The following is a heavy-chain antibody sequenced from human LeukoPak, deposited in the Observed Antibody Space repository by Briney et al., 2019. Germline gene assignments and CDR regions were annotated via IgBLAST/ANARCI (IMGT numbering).Heavy chain of an antibody. CDR3: ASLMVYAIRDYYYGMDV. CDR1: GFTVSSNY. D-gene: IGHD2-8*01. V-gene: IGHV3-53*01. Sequence: PGGSLRLSCAASGFTVSSNYMSWVRQARGKGLESVSVIYSGGSTYYADSVKGRFTISRDNSKNTLYLQMNSLGAEDTAVYYCASLMVYAIRDYYYGMDVWGQGTTVTVSS. J-gene: IGHJ6*02. CDR2: IYSGGST.